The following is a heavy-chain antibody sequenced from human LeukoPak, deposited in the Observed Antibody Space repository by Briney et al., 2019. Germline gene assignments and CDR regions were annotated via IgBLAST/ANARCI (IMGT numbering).Heavy chain of an antibody. CDR3: AKLGSRVVVPAAIDFHY. CDR2: IRYDGSNK. Sequence: GGSLRLSCAASGFTFSSYGMHWVRQAPGKGLEWVAFIRYDGSNKYYADSVKGRFTISRDNSKNTLYLQMNSLRAEDTAVYYCAKLGSRVVVPAAIDFHYWGQGTLVTVSS. CDR1: GFTFSSYG. D-gene: IGHD2-2*01. V-gene: IGHV3-30*02. J-gene: IGHJ4*02.